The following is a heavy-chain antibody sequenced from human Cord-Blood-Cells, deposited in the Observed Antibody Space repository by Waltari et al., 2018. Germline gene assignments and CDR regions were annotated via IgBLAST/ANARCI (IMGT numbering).Heavy chain of an antibody. V-gene: IGHV3-23*01. CDR1: GFTFSSHA. CDR2: ISGSGGST. Sequence: ELQQLESGGGLVQPGGSLRHHCAASGFTFSSHAMGWVGQAPGKGLEWVSAISGSGGSTYYADSVKCRFTISRDNSKNTLYLQMNSLGAEDTAVYYCAKYIAPDYVHAFDIWGQGTMVTVAS. J-gene: IGHJ3*02. D-gene: IGHD4-17*01. CDR3: AKYIAPDYVHAFDI.